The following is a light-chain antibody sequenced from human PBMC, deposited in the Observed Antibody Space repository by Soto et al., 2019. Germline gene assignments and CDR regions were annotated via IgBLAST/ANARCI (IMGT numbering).Light chain of an antibody. CDR3: SSYTSSNTFYV. Sequence: QSVLTQPASVSGSPGQSITISCAGTMRDVGAYNLVSWYQHHPGKAPKLMIYQVSNRPSGVSNRFSGSKSGNTASLTISGLQAEDEADYYCSSYTSSNTFYVFGTGTKLTVL. J-gene: IGLJ1*01. CDR1: MRDVGAYNL. CDR2: QVS. V-gene: IGLV2-14*01.